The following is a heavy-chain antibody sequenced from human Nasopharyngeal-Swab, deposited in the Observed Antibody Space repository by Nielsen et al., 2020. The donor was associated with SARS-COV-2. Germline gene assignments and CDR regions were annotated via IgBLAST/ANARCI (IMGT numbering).Heavy chain of an antibody. V-gene: IGHV3-48*02. Sequence: GGSLKLSCAASGFTFSSYSMNWVRQAPGKGLEWVSYISSSTIYYADSVKGRFTISRDNAKNSLYLQMNSLRDEDTAVYYCARLSGWYLSLAFDYWGQGTLVTVSS. J-gene: IGHJ4*02. CDR1: GFTFSSYS. CDR2: ISSSTI. CDR3: ARLSGWYLSLAFDY. D-gene: IGHD6-19*01.